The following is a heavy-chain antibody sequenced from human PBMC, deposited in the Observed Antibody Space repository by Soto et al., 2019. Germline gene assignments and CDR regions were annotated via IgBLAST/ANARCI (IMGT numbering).Heavy chain of an antibody. D-gene: IGHD2-2*01. Sequence: ASVKVSCKASGYTFTSYYMHWVRQAPGQGLEWMGIINPSGGSTSYAQKYQGRVTMTRDTSTSTFYLELSSLSSEDTAVFYFARGNGACSTSCLSDAFDIWGQGKMVTVS. CDR2: INPSGGST. J-gene: IGHJ3*02. CDR1: GYTFTSYY. V-gene: IGHV1-46*03. CDR3: ARGNGACSTSCLSDAFDI.